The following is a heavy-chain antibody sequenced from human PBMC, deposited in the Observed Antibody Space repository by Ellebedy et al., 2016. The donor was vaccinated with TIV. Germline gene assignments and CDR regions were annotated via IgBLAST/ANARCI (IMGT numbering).Heavy chain of an antibody. Sequence: ASVKVSXXASGYTFTRYYMHWVRQAPGQGLEWMGKINPSGGSTTYAQKFQGRVTMTRDRSTSTVHMELSSLRSEDTAVYYCARDAPWGTSLAVDYWGQGTLVTVSS. V-gene: IGHV1-46*01. CDR1: GYTFTRYY. D-gene: IGHD3-16*01. J-gene: IGHJ4*02. CDR2: INPSGGST. CDR3: ARDAPWGTSLAVDY.